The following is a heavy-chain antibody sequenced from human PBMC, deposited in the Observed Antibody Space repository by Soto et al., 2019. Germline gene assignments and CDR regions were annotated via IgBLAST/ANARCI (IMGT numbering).Heavy chain of an antibody. J-gene: IGHJ4*02. Sequence: QVQLVQSGAEVKKPGASVKVSCKVSGNIFTSQYMHWVRQAPGQGLEWMAMINPSGGRTSYAQMCQSRVTMTRDTSTSTVHRELSSLRSADTAVYYCFRDVGDWGQGTLVTVSS. D-gene: IGHD3-3*01. V-gene: IGHV1-46*03. CDR1: GNIFTSQY. CDR2: INPSGGRT. CDR3: FRDVGD.